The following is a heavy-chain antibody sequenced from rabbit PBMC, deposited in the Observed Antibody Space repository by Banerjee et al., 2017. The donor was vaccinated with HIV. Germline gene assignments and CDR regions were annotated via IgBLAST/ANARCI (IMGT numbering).Heavy chain of an antibody. V-gene: IGHV1S40*01. CDR1: GFSFSSYG. Sequence: QSLEETGGDLVKPGASLTLTCTAFGFSFSSYGISWVRQAPGKGLEWIACIYGGSSGSTYYASWAKGRFTISKTSSTTVTLQMTSLTAADTATYFCARGGYTYGYAGYAYAMTRLDLWGPGTLVTVS. D-gene: IGHD6-1*01. CDR3: ARGGYTYGYAGYAYAMTRLDL. CDR2: IYGGSSGST. J-gene: IGHJ3*01.